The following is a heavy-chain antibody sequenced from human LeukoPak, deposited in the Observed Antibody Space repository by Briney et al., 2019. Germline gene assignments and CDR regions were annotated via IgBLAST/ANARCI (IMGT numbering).Heavy chain of an antibody. CDR3: ARGRAYYYGSGSSHFDY. Sequence: PSETLSLTCTVSGGSISSGGYYWSWIRQHPGKGLEWIGYIYYSGSTYYNPSLKSRVTISVDTSKNQLSLKLSSVTAADTAVYYCARGRAYYYGSGSSHFDYWGQGTLVTVSS. CDR2: IYYSGST. D-gene: IGHD3-10*01. CDR1: GGSISSGGYY. V-gene: IGHV4-31*03. J-gene: IGHJ4*02.